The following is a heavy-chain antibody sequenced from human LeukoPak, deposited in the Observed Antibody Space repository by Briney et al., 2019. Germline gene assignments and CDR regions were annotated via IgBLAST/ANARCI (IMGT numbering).Heavy chain of an antibody. CDR3: ARGDYDILTGLSSAGYYYMDV. Sequence: GASVKVSCKASGYTFSGYYMHWVRQAPGQGLEWMGWINPNTGATNYAQNFQGRVTMTRDTSISTAYMELSRLRSDDTAVYYCARGDYDILTGLSSAGYYYMDVWGKGTTVTVSS. CDR2: INPNTGAT. V-gene: IGHV1-2*02. CDR1: GYTFSGYY. D-gene: IGHD3-9*01. J-gene: IGHJ6*03.